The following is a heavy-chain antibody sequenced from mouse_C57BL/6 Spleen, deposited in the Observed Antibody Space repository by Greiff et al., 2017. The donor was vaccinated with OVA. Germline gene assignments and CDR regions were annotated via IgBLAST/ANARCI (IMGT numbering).Heavy chain of an antibody. CDR1: GYSITSGYY. Sequence: EVQLVESGPGLVKPSQSLSLTCSVTGYSITSGYYWNWIRQFPGNKLEWMGYISYDGSNNYNPSLKNRISITRDTSKNQFFLKLNSVTTEDTATYYCARDNAYYSNLDAMDYWGQGTSVTVSS. CDR2: ISYDGSN. J-gene: IGHJ4*01. CDR3: ARDNAYYSNLDAMDY. D-gene: IGHD2-5*01. V-gene: IGHV3-6*01.